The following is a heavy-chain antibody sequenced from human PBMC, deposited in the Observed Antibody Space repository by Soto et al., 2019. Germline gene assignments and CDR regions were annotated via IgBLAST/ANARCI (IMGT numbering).Heavy chain of an antibody. CDR1: GYSISSGYY. CDR3: ARVLSYGDYDYYYYGMDV. V-gene: IGHV4-38-2*01. CDR2: IYHSGAS. J-gene: IGHJ6*02. Sequence: LSLTCAVSGYSISSGYYWVWIRQTPGKGLEWIGNIYHSGASNYNPSLKSRVSISVDTSKNQFSLKLKSVTAADTAVYYCARVLSYGDYDYYYYGMDVWGQGTTVTVYS. D-gene: IGHD4-17*01.